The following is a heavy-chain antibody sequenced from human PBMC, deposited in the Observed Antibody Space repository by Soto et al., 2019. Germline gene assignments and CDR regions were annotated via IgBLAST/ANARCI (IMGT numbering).Heavy chain of an antibody. D-gene: IGHD1-26*01. J-gene: IGHJ5*02. CDR2: ISGSGFKK. V-gene: IGHV3-23*01. Sequence: GGSLRLSCAASGFIFENFGMSWVRQAPGTGLEWISSISGSGFKKYYAGSVKGRFTISRDNSKSTVYLELNNLSAEDTAVYHCAKNQGVELVPLATVDWFDPWGQGSVVTVSS. CDR1: GFIFENFG. CDR3: AKNQGVELVPLATVDWFDP.